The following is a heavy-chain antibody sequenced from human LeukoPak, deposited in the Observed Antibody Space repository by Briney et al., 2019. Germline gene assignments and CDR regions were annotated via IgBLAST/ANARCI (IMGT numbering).Heavy chain of an antibody. D-gene: IGHD2-15*01. CDR3: AREGYCSGGSCHGKDNWFDP. Sequence: ASVKVSCKASGGTFSSYAISWVRQAPGQGLEWMGGIIPIFGTANYAQKFQGRVTITTDESTSTAYMELSSLRSEDTAVYYCAREGYCSGGSCHGKDNWFDPWGQGTLVTVSS. CDR1: GGTFSSYA. J-gene: IGHJ5*02. CDR2: IIPIFGTA. V-gene: IGHV1-69*05.